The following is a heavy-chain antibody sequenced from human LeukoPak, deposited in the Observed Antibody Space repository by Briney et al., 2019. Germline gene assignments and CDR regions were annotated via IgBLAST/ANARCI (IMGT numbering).Heavy chain of an antibody. CDR3: ATPPLRWLVKGGYYFDY. J-gene: IGHJ4*02. CDR1: GYTHTKLL. D-gene: IGHD6-19*01. V-gene: IGHV1-24*01. CDR2: FDPEDGET. Sequence: ASVKVSCKVSGYTHTKLLMHGVGQARGKGLEWRGGFDPEDGETIYAQKFQGRVTMNEERSTETAYMELSSLRSDDTAVYYCATPPLRWLVKGGYYFDYWGQGTLVTVSS.